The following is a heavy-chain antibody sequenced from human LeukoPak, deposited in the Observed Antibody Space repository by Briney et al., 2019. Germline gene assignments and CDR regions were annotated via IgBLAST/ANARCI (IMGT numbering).Heavy chain of an antibody. CDR1: GFTFSSYG. D-gene: IGHD3-22*01. CDR3: ARARYDTSGYYYDYDAFDI. J-gene: IGHJ3*02. V-gene: IGHV3-33*05. CDR2: ISYDGSNK. Sequence: PGGSLRLSCAASGFTFSSYGMHWVRQAPGKGLEWVAVISYDGSNKYYADSVKGRFTISRDNSKNTLYLQMNSLRDEDTAVYYCARARYDTSGYYYDYDAFDIWGQGTMVTVSS.